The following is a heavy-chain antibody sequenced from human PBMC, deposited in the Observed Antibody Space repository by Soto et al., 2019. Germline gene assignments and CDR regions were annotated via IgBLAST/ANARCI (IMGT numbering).Heavy chain of an antibody. CDR1: GFTFSSYS. J-gene: IGHJ6*03. CDR3: ARAQLTDYYYYYMDV. V-gene: IGHV3-48*01. D-gene: IGHD1-1*01. CDR2: ISSSSSTI. Sequence: EVQLVESGGGLVQPGGSLRLSCAASGFTFSSYSMNWVRQAPGKGLEWVSYISSSSSTIYYADSVKGRFTISRDNAKNSLYLQMNSLRAEDTAVYYCARAQLTDYYYYYMDVWGKGTTVTVS.